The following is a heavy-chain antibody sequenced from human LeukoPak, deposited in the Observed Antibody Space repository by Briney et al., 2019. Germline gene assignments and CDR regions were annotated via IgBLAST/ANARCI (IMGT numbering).Heavy chain of an antibody. V-gene: IGHV1-2*02. Sequence: ASVKVSCKASGYTFTGYYMHWVRQAPGQGLEWVGWINPNSGGTNYAQKFQGRVTMTRDTSISTAYMELSRLRSDDTAVYYCARDLVTMVRGVSQIWGQGPLVTVSS. CDR2: INPNSGGT. CDR3: ARDLVTMVRGVSQI. D-gene: IGHD3-10*01. CDR1: GYTFTGYY. J-gene: IGHJ4*02.